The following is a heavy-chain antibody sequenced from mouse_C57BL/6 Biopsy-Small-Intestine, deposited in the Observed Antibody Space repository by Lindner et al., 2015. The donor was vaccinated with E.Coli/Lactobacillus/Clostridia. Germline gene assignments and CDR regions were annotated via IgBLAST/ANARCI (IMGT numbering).Heavy chain of an antibody. CDR2: IYPGDGDT. CDR1: GYAFSSYW. Sequence: VQLQESGAELVKPGASVKISCKASGYAFSSYWMNWVKQRPGKGLEWIGQIYPGDGDTNYNGKFKGKATLTADKSSSTAYMQPSSLTSEDSAVYFCAREASNYVGGYYAMDYWGQGTSVTVSS. D-gene: IGHD2-5*01. J-gene: IGHJ4*01. CDR3: AREASNYVGGYYAMDY. V-gene: IGHV1-80*01.